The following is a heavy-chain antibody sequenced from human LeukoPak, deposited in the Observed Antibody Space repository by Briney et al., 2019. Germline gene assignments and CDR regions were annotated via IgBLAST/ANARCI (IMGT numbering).Heavy chain of an antibody. CDR1: GFTLSNAW. Sequence: PGGSLRLSCAASGFTLSNAWMSWVRQAPGKGLEWVGRIKSKTDGGTTDYAAPVKGRFTISRDDSKNTLYLQMNSLKTEDTAVYYCTTYYNWNHLGYYYMDVWGKGTTVTVSS. V-gene: IGHV3-15*01. D-gene: IGHD1-20*01. CDR2: IKSKTDGGTT. J-gene: IGHJ6*03. CDR3: TTYYNWNHLGYYYMDV.